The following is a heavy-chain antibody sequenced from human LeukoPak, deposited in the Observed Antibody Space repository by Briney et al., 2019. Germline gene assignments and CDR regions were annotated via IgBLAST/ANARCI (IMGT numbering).Heavy chain of an antibody. CDR2: INHSGST. CDR3: ARTRDIVVVVAATSAWSDP. CDR1: GGSFSGYY. Sequence: SETLSLTCAVYGGSFSGYYWSWIRQPPGKGLEWIGEINHSGSTNYNPSLKSRVTVSVDTSKNQFSLKLSSVTAADTAVYYCARTRDIVVVVAATSAWSDPWGQRTLVTVSS. V-gene: IGHV4-34*01. D-gene: IGHD2-15*01. J-gene: IGHJ5*02.